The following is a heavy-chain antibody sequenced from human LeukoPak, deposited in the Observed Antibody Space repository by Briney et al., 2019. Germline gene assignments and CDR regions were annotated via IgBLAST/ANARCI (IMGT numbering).Heavy chain of an antibody. V-gene: IGHV5-51*01. CDR1: GYRFATYC. CDR2: IYPSDSDT. J-gene: IGHJ5*02. D-gene: IGHD3-10*01. Sequence: GESLKISCKGSGYRFATYCVAWVRQMPGKGLEWMGFIYPSDSDTRYSPSFQGQITISADKSISTAYLQWSSLKASDTAMYYCARLFTSGGDRHFDPWGQGTLVTVSS. CDR3: ARLFTSGGDRHFDP.